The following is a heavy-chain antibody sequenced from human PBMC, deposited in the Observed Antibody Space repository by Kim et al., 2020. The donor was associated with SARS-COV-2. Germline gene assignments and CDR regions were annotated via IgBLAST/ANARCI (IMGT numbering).Heavy chain of an antibody. J-gene: IGHJ4*02. Sequence: GGSLRLSCAASGFTFSSYWMHWVRQAPGKGLVWVSRINSDGSSTSYADSVKGRFTISRDNAKNTLYLQMNSLRAEDTAVYYCARVHVAKGIAARNTLDYWGQGTLVTVSS. D-gene: IGHD6-6*01. CDR3: ARVHVAKGIAARNTLDY. CDR1: GFTFSSYW. V-gene: IGHV3-74*01. CDR2: INSDGSST.